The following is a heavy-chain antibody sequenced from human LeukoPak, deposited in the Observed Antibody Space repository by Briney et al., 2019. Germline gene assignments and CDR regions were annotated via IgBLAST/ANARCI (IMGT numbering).Heavy chain of an antibody. CDR3: ARVNPLLAPGTFDI. CDR1: GFTFSSYS. D-gene: IGHD6-13*01. V-gene: IGHV3-21*01. CDR2: ISSSSSYI. J-gene: IGHJ3*02. Sequence: GGSLRLSCAASGFTFSSYSMNWVRQAPGKGLEWVSSISSSSSYIYYADSVKGRFTISRDNAKNSLYLQINSLRAEDTAVYYCARVNPLLAPGTFDIWGQGTMVTVSS.